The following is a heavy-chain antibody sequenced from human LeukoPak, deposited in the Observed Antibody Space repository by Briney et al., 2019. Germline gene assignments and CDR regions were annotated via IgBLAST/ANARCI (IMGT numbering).Heavy chain of an antibody. CDR1: GYTFTSYG. J-gene: IGHJ6*02. Sequence: ASVKVSCKASGYTFTSYGMSWVRQAPGQGLEWMGWISAYNGNTNYAQKLQGRVTMTTDTSTSTAYMELRSLRSDDTAVYYCARVYCSGGSCYSSRTTDYYGMDVWGQGTTVTVSS. D-gene: IGHD2-15*01. V-gene: IGHV1-18*01. CDR3: ARVYCSGGSCYSSRTTDYYGMDV. CDR2: ISAYNGNT.